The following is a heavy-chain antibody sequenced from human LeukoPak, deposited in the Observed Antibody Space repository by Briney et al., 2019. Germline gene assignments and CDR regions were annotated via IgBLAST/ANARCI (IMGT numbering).Heavy chain of an antibody. CDR3: ARDAPLMVYASVDY. V-gene: IGHV3-13*01. CDR2: IGTAGDT. Sequence: GGSLRLSCAASGFTFSSYDMHWVRQATGKGLEWVSAIGTAGDTYYPGSVKGRFTISRDNAKSSLYLQMNSLRADDTAVYYCARDAPLMVYASVDYWGQGTLVTVSS. CDR1: GFTFSSYD. J-gene: IGHJ4*02. D-gene: IGHD2-8*01.